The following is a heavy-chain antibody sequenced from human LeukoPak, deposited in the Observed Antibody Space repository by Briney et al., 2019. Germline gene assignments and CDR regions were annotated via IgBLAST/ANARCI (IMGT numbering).Heavy chain of an antibody. D-gene: IGHD4-17*01. J-gene: IGHJ4*02. CDR2: IKSKTYGGTT. CDR1: GFTFSSFA. CDR3: TTDPLDYGDYDFDY. V-gene: IGHV3-15*01. Sequence: PGGSLRLSCAASGFTFSSFAMSWVRQAPGKGLEWVRRIKSKTYGGTTDYAAPVKGRFTISRDDSKNTLYLQMNSLKTEDTAVYYCTTDPLDYGDYDFDYWGQGTLVTVSS.